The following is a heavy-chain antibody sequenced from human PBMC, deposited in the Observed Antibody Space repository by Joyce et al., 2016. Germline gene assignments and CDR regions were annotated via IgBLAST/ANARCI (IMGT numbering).Heavy chain of an antibody. Sequence: EVQLVESGGGLVKPGESLRPSCTASGFIFSSYSMTLVRQAPGKGLECVSSISRDNTYIFHAGSVKGRFTISRDNARNSLYLQMNSLRAEDTAVYYCARDVLTTVTKAYGYWGQGTLVAVSS. D-gene: IGHD4-11*01. V-gene: IGHV3-21*01. J-gene: IGHJ4*02. CDR1: GFIFSSYS. CDR3: ARDVLTTVTKAYGY. CDR2: ISRDNTYI.